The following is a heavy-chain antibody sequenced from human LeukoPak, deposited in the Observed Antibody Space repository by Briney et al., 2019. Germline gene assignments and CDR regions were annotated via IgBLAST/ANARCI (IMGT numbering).Heavy chain of an antibody. J-gene: IGHJ5*02. D-gene: IGHD6-13*01. V-gene: IGHV1-2*02. CDR2: IDPDRGDT. CDR1: GYTFTSYG. Sequence: ASVKVSCKASGYTFTSYGISWVRQAPGQGLEWMGWIDPDRGDTRYVQKLQGRVTMTRDTPINTVYMELSGLSPDDAAVYYCAREYLPAAGGPLGSWGQGTLVTVSS. CDR3: AREYLPAAGGPLGS.